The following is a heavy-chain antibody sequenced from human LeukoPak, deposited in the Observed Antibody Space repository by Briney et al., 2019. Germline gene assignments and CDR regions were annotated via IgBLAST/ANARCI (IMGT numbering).Heavy chain of an antibody. V-gene: IGHV3-7*04. J-gene: IGHJ4*02. Sequence: PGGSLRLSCAASGFTFLSYWMSWVRQTPGKGLEWVANIKQDGSEKYYVDSVKGRFTISRDNAKNSLYLQMNSLRAEDTAVYYCARVHCTSTSCWGALYFDYWGQGTLVTVSS. CDR3: ARVHCTSTSCWGALYFDY. D-gene: IGHD2-2*01. CDR1: GFTFLSYW. CDR2: IKQDGSEK.